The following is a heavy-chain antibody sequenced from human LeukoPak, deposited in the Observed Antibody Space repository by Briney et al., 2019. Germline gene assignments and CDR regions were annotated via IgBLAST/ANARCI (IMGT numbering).Heavy chain of an antibody. V-gene: IGHV3-23*01. D-gene: IGHD3-22*01. CDR2: INVSGGST. CDR3: AKGRYFDIYYFDY. CDR1: GSTFRSSA. J-gene: IGHJ4*02. Sequence: GGSLRLSCAASGSTFRSSAMIWGPQAPGQGLEWVSAINVSGGSTYYADSVKGRFTISRDNSRNTLYLQMNSLRAEDTAIYYCAKGRYFDIYYFDYWGQGALVTVSS.